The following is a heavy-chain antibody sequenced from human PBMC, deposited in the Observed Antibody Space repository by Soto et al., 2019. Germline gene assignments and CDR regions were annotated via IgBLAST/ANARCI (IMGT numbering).Heavy chain of an antibody. D-gene: IGHD3-3*01. J-gene: IGHJ4*02. CDR3: AKVFVFTIREGFDY. CDR1: GFTFSSYA. Sequence: EVQLLESGGGLVQPGGSLRLSCAASGFTFSSYAMSWVRQAPGKGLEWVSAITGSGDSTYNADSVKGRFTDTRDNSKNTLYLQMNSLRAEDTAAYYCAKVFVFTIREGFDYWGLGTLVTVSS. V-gene: IGHV3-23*01. CDR2: ITGSGDST.